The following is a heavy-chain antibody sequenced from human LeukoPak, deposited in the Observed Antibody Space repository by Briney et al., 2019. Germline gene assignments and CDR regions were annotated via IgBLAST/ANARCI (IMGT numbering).Heavy chain of an antibody. J-gene: IGHJ4*02. D-gene: IGHD4-11*01. CDR1: GFTFSSNA. CDR3: AKDLNSNTDY. CDR2: ISGSGGST. V-gene: IGHV3-23*01. Sequence: PGGSLRLSCAASGFTFSSNAMSWVRQAPGKGLEWVSAISGSGGSTYYANSVKGRFTISRDNSKNTLYLQMNSLRAEDTAVYYCAKDLNSNTDYWGQGTLVTVSS.